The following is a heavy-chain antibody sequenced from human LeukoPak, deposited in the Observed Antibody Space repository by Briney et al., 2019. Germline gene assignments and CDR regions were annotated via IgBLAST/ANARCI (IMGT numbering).Heavy chain of an antibody. CDR1: GFILRNNW. D-gene: IGHD6-19*01. Sequence: GGSLRLSCAASGFILRNNWMHWVRQAPGKGLEWVSRISGDGSSTTYADSVKGRFIISRDNDKNTLYLQMNSLRADDTAPYYCARDIALAGNYLDYWGQGTLVTVSS. V-gene: IGHV3-74*01. CDR2: ISGDGSST. CDR3: ARDIALAGNYLDY. J-gene: IGHJ4*02.